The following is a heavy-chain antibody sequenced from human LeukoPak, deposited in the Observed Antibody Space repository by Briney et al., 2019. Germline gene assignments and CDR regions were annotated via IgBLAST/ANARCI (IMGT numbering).Heavy chain of an antibody. CDR1: GFTFSSYE. CDR2: INWNSDSI. D-gene: IGHD5-12*01. CDR3: AINGGGDSGYGNFDY. J-gene: IGHJ4*02. V-gene: IGHV3-9*01. Sequence: GGSLRLSCAASGFTFSSYEMNWVRQAPGKGLEWVSGINWNSDSIGYADSVKGRFTTSRDNAKNSLYLQMNSLRAEDTAFYYCAINGGGDSGYGNFDYWGQGTLVTVSS.